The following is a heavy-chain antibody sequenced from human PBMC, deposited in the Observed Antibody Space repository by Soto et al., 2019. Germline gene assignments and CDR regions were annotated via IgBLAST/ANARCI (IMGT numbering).Heavy chain of an antibody. CDR2: ISYDGSNK. J-gene: IGHJ3*02. V-gene: IGHV3-30-3*01. Sequence: GGSLRLSCAASGFTFSSYAMHWVRQSPGKGLEWVAVISYDGSNKYYADSVKGRFTISRDNSKNTLYLQMNSLRAEDTAVYYCPRDPKRGTMIVVVAGAFDIWAQGSMVIVSS. CDR3: PRDPKRGTMIVVVAGAFDI. D-gene: IGHD3-22*01. CDR1: GFTFSSYA.